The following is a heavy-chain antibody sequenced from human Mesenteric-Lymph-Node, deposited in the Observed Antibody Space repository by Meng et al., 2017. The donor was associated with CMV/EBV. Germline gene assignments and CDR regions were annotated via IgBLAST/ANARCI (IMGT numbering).Heavy chain of an antibody. CDR2: ISSSSSTI. D-gene: IGHD1-26*01. Sequence: GESLKISCAASGFTFSSYSMNWVRQAPGKGLEWVSYISSSSSTIYYADSVKGRFTISRDNAKNSLYLQMNSLRAEDTAVYYCARDGSGRPGETYYFDYWGQGTLVTVSS. J-gene: IGHJ4*02. V-gene: IGHV3-48*04. CDR3: ARDGSGRPGETYYFDY. CDR1: GFTFSSYS.